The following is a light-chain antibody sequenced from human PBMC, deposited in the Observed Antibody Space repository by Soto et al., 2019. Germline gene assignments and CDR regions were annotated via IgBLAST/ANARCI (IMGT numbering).Light chain of an antibody. CDR3: QQYNDWPLT. J-gene: IGKJ4*01. Sequence: KVMTQSPATLSVSPGERATLSCRASRSVNSNLAWYQQKPGQAPRLLLYGASTRAIGIPARFSGSASGTEFTLTISSLQSEDSAVYYCQQYNDWPLTFGGGTKVEI. V-gene: IGKV3-15*01. CDR1: RSVNSN. CDR2: GAS.